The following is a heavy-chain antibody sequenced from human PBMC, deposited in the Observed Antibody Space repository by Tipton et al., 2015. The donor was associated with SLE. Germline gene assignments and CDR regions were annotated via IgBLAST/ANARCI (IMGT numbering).Heavy chain of an antibody. CDR3: GRDLVVDSEF. J-gene: IGHJ4*02. V-gene: IGHV3-66*01. CDR1: GFTVSSNY. Sequence: SLRLSCAASGFTVSSNYMSWVRQAPGKGLEWVSIIYSGGATYYADSVKDRFIISRDSSKLYLRMNSLRAEDTAVYYCGRDLVVDSEFWGQGTLVTVSS. D-gene: IGHD2-21*01. CDR2: IYSGGAT.